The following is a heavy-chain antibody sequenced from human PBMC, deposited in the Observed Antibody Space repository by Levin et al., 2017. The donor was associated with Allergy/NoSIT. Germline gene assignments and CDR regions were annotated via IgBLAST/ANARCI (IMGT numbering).Heavy chain of an antibody. J-gene: IGHJ5*02. CDR2: IAYDGTNK. CDR3: AKDGNYGSGTINWFDP. V-gene: IGHV3-30*18. D-gene: IGHD3-10*01. CDR1: GFTFSSYG. Sequence: PGGSLRLSCAASGFTFSSYGMHWVRQAPGKGLEWVAVIAYDGTNKYYADSVKGRFTIARDNSKNTLFLHMNSLRAEDTAVYYCAKDGNYGSGTINWFDPWGQGTLVTVSS.